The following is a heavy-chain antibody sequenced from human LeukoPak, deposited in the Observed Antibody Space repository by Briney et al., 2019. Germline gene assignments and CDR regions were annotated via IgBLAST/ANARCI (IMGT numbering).Heavy chain of an antibody. CDR2: ISAYNGNT. V-gene: IGHV1-18*01. J-gene: IGHJ5*02. Sequence: ASVKVSCKASGYTFTSYGISWVRQAPGQGLEWMGWISAYNGNTNYAQKLQGRVTMTTDTSTSTAYMELSSLRSEDTAVYYCARASELPYYYGSGQFDPWGQGTLVTVSS. D-gene: IGHD3-10*01. CDR1: GYTFTSYG. CDR3: ARASELPYYYGSGQFDP.